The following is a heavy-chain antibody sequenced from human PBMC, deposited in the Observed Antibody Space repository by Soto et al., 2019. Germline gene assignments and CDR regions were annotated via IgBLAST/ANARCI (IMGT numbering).Heavy chain of an antibody. CDR2: ISSSGSTI. J-gene: IGHJ4*02. D-gene: IGHD3-22*01. CDR1: GFTFSDYY. CDR3: AKEEDYYDSSGYYSNY. Sequence: GGSLRLSCAASGFTFSDYYMSWIRQAPGKGLEWVSYISSSGSTIYYADSVKGRFTISRDNAKNSLYLQMNSLRAEDTAVYYCAKEEDYYDSSGYYSNYWGQGTLVTVSS. V-gene: IGHV3-11*01.